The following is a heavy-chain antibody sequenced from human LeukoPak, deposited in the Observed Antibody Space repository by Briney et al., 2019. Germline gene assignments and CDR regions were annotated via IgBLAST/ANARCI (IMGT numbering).Heavy chain of an antibody. CDR3: ARSEFEAFDM. V-gene: IGHV3-21*01. CDR1: GFTSSSYS. Sequence: GGSLRLSCAASGFTSSSYSMNWVRQAPGKGLEWVSSINSNSNYMSYADSVKGRFTISRDNAKNSLYLQMTSLRAEDTAVYYCARSEFEAFDMWGQGTMVTVSS. J-gene: IGHJ3*02. D-gene: IGHD3-10*01. CDR2: INSNSNYM.